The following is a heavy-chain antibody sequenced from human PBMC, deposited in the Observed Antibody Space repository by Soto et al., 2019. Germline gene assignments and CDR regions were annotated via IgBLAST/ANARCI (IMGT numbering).Heavy chain of an antibody. V-gene: IGHV4-31*03. D-gene: IGHD3-10*01. Sequence: QVQLPESGPGLVKPSQTLSLTCTVSGGSIRSGTYYWHWIRQHPGKCLEWIGYIDHSGSTYYSPSLESRVNISLDTSKNHFSLKLSSVTAADTAVYYCARSYVAGNYYGVPSNWFAPWGQGTLVTVSS. CDR1: GGSIRSGTYY. CDR3: ARSYVAGNYYGVPSNWFAP. CDR2: IDHSGST. J-gene: IGHJ5*02.